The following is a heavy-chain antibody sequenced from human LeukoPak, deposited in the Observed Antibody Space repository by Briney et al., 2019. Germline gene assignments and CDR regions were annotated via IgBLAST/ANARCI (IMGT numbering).Heavy chain of an antibody. D-gene: IGHD6-13*01. CDR2: ISSYNGNT. Sequence: GASVKVSCKASGYTFTSYGITWVRQAPGQGLEWMGWISSYNGNTNYAQKFQDRVTMTTDTSTSTAYMVLSSLRSDDTAVYYCARDERTAAASTEGYFDYWGQGTLVTVSS. CDR3: ARDERTAAASTEGYFDY. V-gene: IGHV1-18*01. J-gene: IGHJ4*02. CDR1: GYTFTSYG.